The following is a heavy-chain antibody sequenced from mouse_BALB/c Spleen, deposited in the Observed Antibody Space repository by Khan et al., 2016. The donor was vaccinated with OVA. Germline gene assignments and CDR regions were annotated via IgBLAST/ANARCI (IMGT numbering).Heavy chain of an antibody. CDR1: GYTFTDYW. D-gene: IGHD2-2*01. CDR2: INPSTGYT. CDR3: ARGGYGSFAY. V-gene: IGHV1-7*01. Sequence: VQLQESGAELAKPGASVKMSCKASGYTFTDYWIHWVKKRPGQGLEWIGYINPSTGYTEYNHKFKDKATLTADKSSSTAYMQLSSLTSEDSAVYYCARGGYGSFAYWGQGTLVTVSA. J-gene: IGHJ3*01.